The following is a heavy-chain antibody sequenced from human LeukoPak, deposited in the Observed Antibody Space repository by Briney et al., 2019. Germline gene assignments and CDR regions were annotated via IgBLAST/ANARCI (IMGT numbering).Heavy chain of an antibody. D-gene: IGHD1-1*01. V-gene: IGHV4-59*12. Sequence: TLSLTCTVSGGSISSYYWSWIRQPPGKGLEWIGYIYYSGSTNYNPSLKSRVTISVDTSKNQFSLQLNSVTPEDTAVYYCARGRTGTAFDYWGQGTLVTVSS. J-gene: IGHJ4*02. CDR3: ARGRTGTAFDY. CDR2: IYYSGST. CDR1: GGSISSYY.